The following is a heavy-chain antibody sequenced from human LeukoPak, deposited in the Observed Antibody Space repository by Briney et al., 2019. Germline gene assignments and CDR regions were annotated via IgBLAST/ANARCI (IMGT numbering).Heavy chain of an antibody. CDR2: INRSGST. V-gene: IGHV4-34*01. J-gene: IGHJ4*02. CDR3: ARGQGTKINY. D-gene: IGHD3-10*01. CDR1: GGSFSGYY. Sequence: SETLSLTCAVYGGSFSGYYWSWIRQPPGKGLEWIGEINRSGSTNYNPSLKSRVTISVDTSKNQFSLKPSSVTAADTAVYYCARGQGTKINYWGQGTLVTVSS.